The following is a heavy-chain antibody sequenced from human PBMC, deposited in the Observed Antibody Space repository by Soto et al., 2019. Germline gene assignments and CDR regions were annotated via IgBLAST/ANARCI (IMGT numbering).Heavy chain of an antibody. J-gene: IGHJ4*02. CDR2: LVVGSGNT. CDR3: AAVPVLRFLKWLPAYFDY. CDR1: GFRFTSCA. D-gene: IGHD3-3*01. Sequence: GASVKVSCKTSGFRFTSCAVQWVRQARGQRLEWIGWLVVGSGNTHYAQHFQERVTLTRDMSTGTAYMELSSLRSEDTAVYYCAAVPVLRFLKWLPAYFDYWGQGTLVTVSS. V-gene: IGHV1-58*01.